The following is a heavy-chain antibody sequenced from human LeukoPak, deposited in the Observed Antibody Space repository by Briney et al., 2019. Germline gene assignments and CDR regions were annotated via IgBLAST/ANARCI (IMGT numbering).Heavy chain of an antibody. Sequence: PSETLSLTCTVSGGSISSYYWSWIRQPAGKGLERIGRIYTSGSTNYNPSLKSRVTMSVDTSKNQFSLKLSSVTAADTAVYYCARDRVGYCSSTSCYYYYYMDVWGKGTTVTVSS. J-gene: IGHJ6*03. D-gene: IGHD2-2*01. CDR3: ARDRVGYCSSTSCYYYYYMDV. CDR2: IYTSGST. V-gene: IGHV4-4*07. CDR1: GGSISSYY.